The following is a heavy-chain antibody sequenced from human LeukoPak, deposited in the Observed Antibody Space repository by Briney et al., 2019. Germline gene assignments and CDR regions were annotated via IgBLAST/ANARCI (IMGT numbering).Heavy chain of an antibody. D-gene: IGHD3-22*01. J-gene: IGHJ4*02. CDR2: MYYSGTT. V-gene: IGHV4-59*12. CDR1: GSSMNLYS. CDR3: ARGLYYYDSSGYLDY. Sequence: KASETLSLTCSVSGSSMNLYSWNWIRQSPGKGLEWIAYMYYSGTTNYNPSLENRAAISLDLSRHQFSLRLNSVTAADTAVYYCARGLYYYDSSGYLDYWGQGTLVTVSS.